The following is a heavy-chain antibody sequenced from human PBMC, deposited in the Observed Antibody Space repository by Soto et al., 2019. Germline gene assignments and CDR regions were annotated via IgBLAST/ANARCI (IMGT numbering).Heavy chain of an antibody. D-gene: IGHD6-19*01. CDR1: GFTFVNYA. CDR2: LSGSGTST. V-gene: IGHV3-23*01. J-gene: IGHJ4*02. CDR3: AKGTSNGGWFNAFDY. Sequence: EVQLLESGGGLVQPGGSLRLSCAASGFTFVNYAMNWVRQAPGKGLEWVATLSGSGTSTYYADSVKGRFTISRANSRNTRYLQMNSLRAEDTAVYYCAKGTSNGGWFNAFDYWGQGTLVTVSS.